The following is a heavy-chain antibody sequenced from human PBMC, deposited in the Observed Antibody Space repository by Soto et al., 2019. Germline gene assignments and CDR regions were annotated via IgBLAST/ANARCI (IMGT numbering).Heavy chain of an antibody. CDR3: AKVMITFGGARYGLDV. D-gene: IGHD3-16*01. CDR2: ISYDGGNK. J-gene: IGHJ6*02. Sequence: GGSLRLSCAASGFTFSSYGIHWVRQAPGKGLEWVAFISYDGGNKYYADSVKGRFTISRDNSKNTLFLQMNSLRAEDTAVYYCAKVMITFGGARYGLDVWGQGTTVTVSS. V-gene: IGHV3-30*18. CDR1: GFTFSSYG.